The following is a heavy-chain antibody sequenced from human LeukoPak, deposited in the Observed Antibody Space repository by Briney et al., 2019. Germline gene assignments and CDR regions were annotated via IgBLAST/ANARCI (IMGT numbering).Heavy chain of an antibody. CDR1: GGSVSSGSFY. J-gene: IGHJ4*02. Sequence: SETLSLTCTVSGGSVSSGSFYWGWIRQPPGEGLEWIGSIYYSGSTYYNPSLKSRVTISVDTSKNQFSLKLSSVTAADTAVYYCARRIGTDDYWGQGTLVTVSS. CDR3: ARRIGTDDY. V-gene: IGHV4-39*01. D-gene: IGHD2-15*01. CDR2: IYYSGST.